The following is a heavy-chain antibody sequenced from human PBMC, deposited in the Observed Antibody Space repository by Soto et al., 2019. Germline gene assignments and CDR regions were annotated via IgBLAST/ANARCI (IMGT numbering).Heavy chain of an antibody. CDR2: INPNSGAT. Sequence: QVQLVQSGAEVKKPGASVKVSCKASGYTFTGYYMHWVRQAPGQGLEWMGWINPNSGATNYPQKFQGRVTMTRDTSVSTAYMELSRLRSDDTAVYYCAKVMNSAYFVYYYNYGMDVWGQGATVTVSS. V-gene: IGHV1-2*02. D-gene: IGHD3-22*01. CDR3: AKVMNSAYFVYYYNYGMDV. J-gene: IGHJ6*02. CDR1: GYTFTGYY.